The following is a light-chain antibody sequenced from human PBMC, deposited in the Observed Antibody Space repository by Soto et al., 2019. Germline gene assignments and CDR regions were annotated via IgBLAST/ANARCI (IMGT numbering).Light chain of an antibody. V-gene: IGKV1-39*01. CDR1: QSINNF. CDR3: QQSYNFPRT. J-gene: IGKJ1*01. CDR2: SAA. Sequence: DIQLTQSPSSLSASVGDRVTITCRASQSINNFLNRYQQKPGQAPKLLISSAANVQSGVPSRFSGRGSGTEFTLTISGLQPEDSASYCCQQSYNFPRTFGQGTKVDIK.